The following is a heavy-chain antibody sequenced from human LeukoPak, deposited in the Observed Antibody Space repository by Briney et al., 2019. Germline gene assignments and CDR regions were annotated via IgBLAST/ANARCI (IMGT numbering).Heavy chain of an antibody. CDR3: ASHKGF. Sequence: SETLFLTCTVSGGSISGNYWSWFRQPPGKGLEWIGYIYYSGSTNYNPSLKSRVTISVDTSKNQFSLKLNSVTAADTAVYYCASHKGFWGQGTLVTVSS. J-gene: IGHJ4*02. CDR2: IYYSGST. V-gene: IGHV4-59*01. CDR1: GGSISGNY.